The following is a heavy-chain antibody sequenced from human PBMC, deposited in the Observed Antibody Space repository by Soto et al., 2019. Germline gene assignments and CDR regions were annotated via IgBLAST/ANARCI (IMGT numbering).Heavy chain of an antibody. D-gene: IGHD2-15*01. V-gene: IGHV1-24*01. J-gene: IGHJ4*02. CDR1: GYTLSELS. CDR3: AIPSSGGSSEFFDY. Sequence: GASVKVSCKVSGYTLSELSMHWVRQAPGKGLEWMGSFDPEDGETIYAQKFQGRVTMTEDTSTDTAYMELSSLRSEDTAVYYCAIPSSGGSSEFFDYWGQGPLVTVSS. CDR2: FDPEDGET.